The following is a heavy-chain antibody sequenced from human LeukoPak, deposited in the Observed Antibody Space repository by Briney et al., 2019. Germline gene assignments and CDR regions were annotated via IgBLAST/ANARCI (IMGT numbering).Heavy chain of an antibody. D-gene: IGHD3-3*01. CDR3: ARVGYDFWSGYYRHHYYYYYYMDV. Sequence: KASETLSLTCTVSGGSISSYYWSWIRQPPGKGLEWIGYIYYSGSTNYNPSLKSRVTISVDTSKNQFSLKLSSVTAADTAVYYCARVGYDFWSGYYRHHYYYYYYMDVWGKGTTVTVSS. CDR2: IYYSGST. V-gene: IGHV4-59*01. J-gene: IGHJ6*03. CDR1: GGSISSYY.